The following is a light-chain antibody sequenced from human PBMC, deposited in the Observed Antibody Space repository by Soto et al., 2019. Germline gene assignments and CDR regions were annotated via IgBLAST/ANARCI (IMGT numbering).Light chain of an antibody. V-gene: IGKV1-6*01. CDR3: QQDYHSLT. Sequence: AIQMTQSPSSLSASVGDRVTITCRASQGIRNDLGWYQQKPGKAPKLLIYAASSLQSGVPSRFSGSGSGTDFTITISSLQPEDFANYYCQQDYHSLTFGGGTKVEIK. CDR1: QGIRND. J-gene: IGKJ4*01. CDR2: AAS.